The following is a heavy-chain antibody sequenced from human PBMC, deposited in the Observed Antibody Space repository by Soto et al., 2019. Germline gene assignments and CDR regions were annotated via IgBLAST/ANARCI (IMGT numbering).Heavy chain of an antibody. V-gene: IGHV5-10-1*01. D-gene: IGHD6-25*01. CDR1: GFIFTSYW. Sequence: PXESLKMCCTAAGFIFTSYWLSWVRQMPGKGLEWMGMLNPKDSFANYSPSFRGHVTISPDTSVTTAYLKWSSLKASDTAIYYCARNKSGGGSYPFDFWGQGTLVTVSS. CDR3: ARNKSGGGSYPFDF. J-gene: IGHJ4*02. CDR2: LNPKDSFA.